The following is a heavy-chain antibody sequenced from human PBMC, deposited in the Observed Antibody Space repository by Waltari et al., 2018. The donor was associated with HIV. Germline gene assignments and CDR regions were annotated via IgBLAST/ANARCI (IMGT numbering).Heavy chain of an antibody. Sequence: QVQLQESGPGLVKPSETLSLTCTVSGGSIRIYYWSWIRQPAGKGLEWIGRIYTSGSTNYNPSLKSRGTMAVDTSKNQFSLKRSSVTAADTAVYYCARHIAVAGPYPRYYFDYWGQGTLVTVSS. CDR1: GGSIRIYY. CDR2: IYTSGST. V-gene: IGHV4-4*07. J-gene: IGHJ4*02. D-gene: IGHD6-19*01. CDR3: ARHIAVAGPYPRYYFDY.